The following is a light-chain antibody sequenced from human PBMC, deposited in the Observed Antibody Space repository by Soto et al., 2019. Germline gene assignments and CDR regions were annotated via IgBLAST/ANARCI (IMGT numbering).Light chain of an antibody. CDR1: QTISND. Sequence: EVVMTQSPATVSVSPGEGVTLSCRASQTISNDLAWYQQKPGQAPTLLIYGASTRATGVPARFSGGGSGTEFTLTISSLQSEYFAFYYCQQNNKWPPVTFGGGTKVEIK. CDR2: GAS. J-gene: IGKJ4*01. CDR3: QQNNKWPPVT. V-gene: IGKV3-15*01.